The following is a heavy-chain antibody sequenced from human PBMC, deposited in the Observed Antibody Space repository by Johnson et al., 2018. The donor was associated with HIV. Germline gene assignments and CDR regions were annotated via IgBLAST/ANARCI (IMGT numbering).Heavy chain of an antibody. CDR2: ISYDGSDK. V-gene: IGHV3-30*04. J-gene: IGHJ3*02. D-gene: IGHD3-22*01. CDR3: AREWLYDALDI. CDR1: GFTFSSYG. Sequence: QVQLVESGGGVVQPGRSLRLSCAASGFTFSSYGMHWVRQAPAKGLEWVAVISYDGSDKDYADSVKGRFTISRDNAKNSLYLQMNSLRAEDTAVYYCAREWLYDALDIWGQGTMVTVSS.